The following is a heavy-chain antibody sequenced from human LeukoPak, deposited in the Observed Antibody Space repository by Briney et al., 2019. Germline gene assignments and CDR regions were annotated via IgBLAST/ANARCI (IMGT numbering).Heavy chain of an antibody. CDR2: IRYDGSNK. CDR1: GFTFSSYG. V-gene: IGHV3-30*02. D-gene: IGHD5-24*01. J-gene: IGHJ4*02. Sequence: GESLRLSCAASGFTFSSYGMHWVRQAPGKGLEWVTFIRYDGSNKYYADSVKGRFTISRDNSKNTLYLQMNSLRAEDTAVYYCAKAGDGYNLFDYWGQGTLVTVSS. CDR3: AKAGDGYNLFDY.